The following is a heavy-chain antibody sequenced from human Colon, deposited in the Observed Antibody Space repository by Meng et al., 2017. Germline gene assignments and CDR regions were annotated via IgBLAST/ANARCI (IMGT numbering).Heavy chain of an antibody. CDR3: ARAYSDSWGYFDS. D-gene: IGHD6-13*01. CDR2: ISYSGST. CDR1: GGSLSPYY. J-gene: IGHJ4*02. Sequence: QVQLQESGPGLVEPSETLSLTCTVSGGSLSPYYWSWIRQPPGKGLEWLGYISYSGSTNYSPSLKSRVTISVDTSKNHFSLNLNSVTAADTAVYYCARAYSDSWGYFDSWVQGSLVTVSS. V-gene: IGHV4-59*01.